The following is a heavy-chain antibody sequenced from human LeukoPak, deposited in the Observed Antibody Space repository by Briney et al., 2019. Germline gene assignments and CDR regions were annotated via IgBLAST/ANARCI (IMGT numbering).Heavy chain of an antibody. Sequence: GGSLRLSCAASGFTFSTYTMNWVRQAPGKGLEWVSYISSSSSGIYYADSVKGRFTISRDNSKNTLYLQMDSLRAEDTAVYYCAKVAEEQWLGGIDYWGQGSLVTVSS. V-gene: IGHV3-48*01. CDR2: ISSSSSGI. CDR3: AKVAEEQWLGGIDY. D-gene: IGHD6-19*01. CDR1: GFTFSTYT. J-gene: IGHJ4*02.